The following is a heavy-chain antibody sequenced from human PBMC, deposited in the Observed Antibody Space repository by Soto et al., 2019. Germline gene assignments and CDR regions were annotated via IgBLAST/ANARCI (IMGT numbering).Heavy chain of an antibody. CDR2: IIPIFGTA. V-gene: IGHV1-69*01. J-gene: IGHJ6*02. Sequence: QVPLVQSGAEVKKPGSSVKVSCKASGGTFSSYAISWVRQAPGQGLEWMGGIIPIFGTANYAQKFQGRVTITADECTSTDYMELSSLCSEDTAVYYCARGQGITIFGVVIGYGMDVWGQGTTVTVSS. CDR3: ARGQGITIFGVVIGYGMDV. CDR1: GGTFSSYA. D-gene: IGHD3-3*01.